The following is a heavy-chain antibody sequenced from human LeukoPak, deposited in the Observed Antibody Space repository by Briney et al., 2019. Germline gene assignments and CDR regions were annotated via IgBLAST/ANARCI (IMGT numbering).Heavy chain of an antibody. J-gene: IGHJ4*02. V-gene: IGHV3-30*02. CDR3: ARGYGSGSSHIDY. D-gene: IGHD3-10*01. Sequence: PGGSLRLSCAASGFTFSSYGMHWVRQAPGKGLEWVAFIRYDGSNKYYADSVKGRFTISRDNAKNSLYLQMNSLRAEDTAVYYCARGYGSGSSHIDYWGQGTLVTVSS. CDR2: IRYDGSNK. CDR1: GFTFSSYG.